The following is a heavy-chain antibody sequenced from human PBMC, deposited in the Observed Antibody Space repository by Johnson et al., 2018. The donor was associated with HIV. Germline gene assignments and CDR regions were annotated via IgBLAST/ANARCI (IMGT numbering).Heavy chain of an antibody. V-gene: IGHV3-66*01. CDR2: IYSGGST. J-gene: IGHJ3*02. D-gene: IGHD2-8*01. Sequence: VQLVESGGGLVQPGGSLRLSCAASGFTVSSNYMSWVRQAPGKGLEWVSVIYSGGSTGYADSVKGRFTISRDNAKNSLYMPVNSLRAENTAVFYCARAAEYCTNGVCYYAFDIWGQGTMVTVSS. CDR3: ARAAEYCTNGVCYYAFDI. CDR1: GFTVSSNY.